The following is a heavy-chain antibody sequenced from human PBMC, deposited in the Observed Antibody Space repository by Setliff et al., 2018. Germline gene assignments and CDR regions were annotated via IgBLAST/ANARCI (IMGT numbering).Heavy chain of an antibody. D-gene: IGHD3-22*01. V-gene: IGHV1-18*01. CDR3: ARINFYVSSGHYYAPDY. J-gene: IGHJ4*02. CDR1: GYTFTNYG. CDR2: INNYNTNT. Sequence: ASVKVSCKTSGYTFTNYGIAWVRQAPGQGLEWMGWINNYNTNTNYAQKLQGRVAMTTDTSTSTAYMELRSLRSDDSAVYYCARINFYVSSGHYYAPDYWGQGTLVTVSS.